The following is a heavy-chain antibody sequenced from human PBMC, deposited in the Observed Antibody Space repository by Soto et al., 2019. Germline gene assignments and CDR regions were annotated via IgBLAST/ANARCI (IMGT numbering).Heavy chain of an antibody. CDR1: GYTFTGYY. CDR2: VNPNSGGT. CDR3: VTSRVGIAVAGETEYYFDY. Sequence: GASVKVSCKASGYTFTGYYIHWVRQAPGQGLEWMGWVNPNSGGTNYAQKFQGRVTMTRDTSISTAYMELSRLRSDDTAVYYCVTSRVGIAVAGETEYYFDYWGQGTLVTVSS. D-gene: IGHD6-19*01. V-gene: IGHV1-2*02. J-gene: IGHJ4*02.